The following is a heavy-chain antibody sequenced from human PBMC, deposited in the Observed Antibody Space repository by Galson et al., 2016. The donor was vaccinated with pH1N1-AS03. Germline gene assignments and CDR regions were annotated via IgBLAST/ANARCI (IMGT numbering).Heavy chain of an antibody. CDR2: INQDGAKH. Sequence: SLRLSCAASGFTFTNYWMSWVRQAPGKGPEWVANINQDGAKHYYVDSVRGRFTISRDNAKNSLYQQMNSLRVEDTAVYYCARDMLRPVGGTIVDYWGQGTLVTVSS. CDR1: GFTFTNYW. J-gene: IGHJ4*02. D-gene: IGHD6-19*01. CDR3: ARDMLRPVGGTIVDY. V-gene: IGHV3-7*01.